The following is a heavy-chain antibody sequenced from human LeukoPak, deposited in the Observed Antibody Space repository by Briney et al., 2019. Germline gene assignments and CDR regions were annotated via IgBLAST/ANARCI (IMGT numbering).Heavy chain of an antibody. CDR1: GFTFSSYA. Sequence: PGGSLRLSCAASGFTFSSYAMHWVRQAPGKGLEWVAVISYDGSNKYYADSVKGRFTISRDNSKNTLYLQMNSLRAEDTAVYYCARAIHSSSWYYFDYWGQGTLVTVSS. D-gene: IGHD6-13*01. CDR3: ARAIHSSSWYYFDY. CDR2: ISYDGSNK. J-gene: IGHJ4*02. V-gene: IGHV3-30*04.